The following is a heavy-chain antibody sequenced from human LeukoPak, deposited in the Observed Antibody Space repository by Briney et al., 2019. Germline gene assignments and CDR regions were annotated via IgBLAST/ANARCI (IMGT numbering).Heavy chain of an antibody. CDR3: ARDRDFWSGYYSV. CDR1: GFTFGDYY. Sequence: GGSLRLSCAASGFTFGDYYMSWVRQAPGKGLEWISYISNSGRNMFYGDSVKGRFTIYRDNAKNSLYLQMTSLRAEDTAVYYCARDRDFWSGYYSVWGQGTLVTVSS. J-gene: IGHJ4*02. CDR2: ISNSGRNM. V-gene: IGHV3-11*04. D-gene: IGHD3-3*01.